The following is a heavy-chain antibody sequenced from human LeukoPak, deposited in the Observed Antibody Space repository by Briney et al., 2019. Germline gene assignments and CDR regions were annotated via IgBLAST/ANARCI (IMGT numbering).Heavy chain of an antibody. CDR1: GGSISGYY. CDR2: IFYSGST. J-gene: IGHJ4*02. V-gene: IGHV4-59*01. Sequence: SETLSLTCTVAGGSISGYYWSWIRQPPGKGLEWIGYIFYSGSTNYNPSLKSRVTISVDTSKNQFSLKLSSVTAADTAVYYCARGEWDLLFDYWGQGTLVTVSS. D-gene: IGHD1-26*01. CDR3: ARGEWDLLFDY.